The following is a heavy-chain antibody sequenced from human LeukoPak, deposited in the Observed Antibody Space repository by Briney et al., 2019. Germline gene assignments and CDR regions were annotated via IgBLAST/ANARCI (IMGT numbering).Heavy chain of an antibody. CDR1: GGTFSSYA. J-gene: IGHJ3*02. CDR2: TIPIFGTA. V-gene: IGHV1-69*13. D-gene: IGHD2-15*01. Sequence: ASVKVSCKASGGTFSSYAISWVRQAPGQGLEWMGRTIPIFGTANYAQKYQGRVTITADESTSTAYMELSSLRSEDTAVYYCARGPDIVVVVAAAGAFDIWGQGTMVTVSS. CDR3: ARGPDIVVVVAAAGAFDI.